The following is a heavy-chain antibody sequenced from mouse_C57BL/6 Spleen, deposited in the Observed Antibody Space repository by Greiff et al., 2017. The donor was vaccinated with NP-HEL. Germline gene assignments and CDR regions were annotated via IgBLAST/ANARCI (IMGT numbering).Heavy chain of an antibody. CDR2: IYPGDGDT. CDR1: GYAFSSSW. D-gene: IGHD2-10*01. Sequence: VQLVESGPELVKPGASVKISCKASGYAFSSSWMNWVKQRPGKGLEWIGRIYPGDGDTNYNGKFKGKATLTADKSSSTAYMQLSSLTSEDSAVYFCASYSLYYFDYWGQGTTLTVSS. V-gene: IGHV1-82*01. J-gene: IGHJ2*01. CDR3: ASYSLYYFDY.